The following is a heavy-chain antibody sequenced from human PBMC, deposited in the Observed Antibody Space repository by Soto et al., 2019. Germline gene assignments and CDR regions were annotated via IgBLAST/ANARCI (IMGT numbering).Heavy chain of an antibody. CDR2: IWFDGGNE. J-gene: IGHJ6*02. CDR3: ARAFRGGDYSWNYYYYGMDI. CDR1: GFTFNSYG. Sequence: QVQLVESGGGVVQPGRSLRLSCAASGFTFNSYGMHWVRQAPGKGLEWVVVIWFDGGNENYADSVKGRFTISRDNSKNTLYLQMNSLRGDDTAVYYCARAFRGGDYSWNYYYYGMDIWGQGTTVTVSS. D-gene: IGHD2-15*01. V-gene: IGHV3-33*01.